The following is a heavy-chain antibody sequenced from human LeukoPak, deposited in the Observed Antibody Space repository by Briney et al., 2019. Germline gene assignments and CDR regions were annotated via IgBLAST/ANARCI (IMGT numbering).Heavy chain of an antibody. V-gene: IGHV3-21*01. CDR3: ARDGLNTAMVLY. CDR2: ISSSSSYI. J-gene: IGHJ4*02. CDR1: GFTFSSYS. Sequence: GGSLRLSCAASGFTFSSYSMNWVRQVPGKGLEWVSSISSSSSYIYYADSVKGRFTISRDNAKNSLYLQMNSLRAEDTAVYYCARDGLNTAMVLYWGQGTLVTVSS. D-gene: IGHD5-18*01.